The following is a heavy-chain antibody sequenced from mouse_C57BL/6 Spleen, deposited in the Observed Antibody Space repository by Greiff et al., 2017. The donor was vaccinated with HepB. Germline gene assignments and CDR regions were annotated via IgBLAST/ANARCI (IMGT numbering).Heavy chain of an antibody. CDR1: GYTFTSYW. Sequence: VQLQQPGAELVRPGSSVKLSCKASGYTFTSYWMDWVKQRPGQGLEWIGNIYPSDSETHYNQKFKDKATLTVDKSSSTAYMQLSSLTSEDSAVYYCARSATVVDDDYWGQGTTLTVSS. CDR2: IYPSDSET. J-gene: IGHJ2*01. D-gene: IGHD1-1*01. CDR3: ARSATVVDDDY. V-gene: IGHV1-61*01.